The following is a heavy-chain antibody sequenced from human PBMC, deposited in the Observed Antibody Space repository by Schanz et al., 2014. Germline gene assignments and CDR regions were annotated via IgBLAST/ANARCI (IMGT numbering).Heavy chain of an antibody. Sequence: VQLVESGGGVVQPGRSLRLSCAASGFIFSSYGLHWVRQAPGKGLEWVSYICSSGNTIYYADSVKGRFTISRDNAKNSLYLQMNSLRAEDTAVFYCARALKGKVAIFGVIAAQNYYYMDVWGKGTTVTVSS. CDR3: ARALKGKVAIFGVIAAQNYYYMDV. D-gene: IGHD3-3*01. V-gene: IGHV3-48*04. J-gene: IGHJ6*03. CDR2: ICSSGNTI. CDR1: GFIFSSYG.